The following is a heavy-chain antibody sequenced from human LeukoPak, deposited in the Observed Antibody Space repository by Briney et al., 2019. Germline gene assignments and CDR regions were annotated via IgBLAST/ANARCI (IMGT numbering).Heavy chain of an antibody. CDR3: ARGSISSWYGNWFDP. CDR2: IKQDGTEK. Sequence: GGSLRLSCAASGFTFSSYWMNWVRQAPGKGLEWVASIKQDGTEKYYVDSVRGRFTISRDNAKNSLFLQMNSLRVEDTAVYYCARGSISSWYGNWFDPWGQGTLVTVSS. D-gene: IGHD6-13*01. J-gene: IGHJ5*02. CDR1: GFTFSSYW. V-gene: IGHV3-7*01.